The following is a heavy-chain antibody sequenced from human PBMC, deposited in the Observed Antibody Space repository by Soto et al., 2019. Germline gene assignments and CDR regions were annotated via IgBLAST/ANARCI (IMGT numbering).Heavy chain of an antibody. D-gene: IGHD6-19*01. J-gene: IGHJ4*02. Sequence: SVKVSCKASGGNFSSYAISWVRQAPGQGLEWMGGIIPIFGTANYAQKFQGRVTITADESTSTAYMELSSLRSEDTAVYYCARDHLSSGWYGYFDYWGQGTLVTVSS. CDR2: IIPIFGTA. V-gene: IGHV1-69*13. CDR3: ARDHLSSGWYGYFDY. CDR1: GGNFSSYA.